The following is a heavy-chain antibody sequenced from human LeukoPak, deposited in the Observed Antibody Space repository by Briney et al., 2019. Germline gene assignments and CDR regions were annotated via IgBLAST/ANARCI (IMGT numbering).Heavy chain of an antibody. CDR3: AKDESSGGTIDY. Sequence: PGGSLRLSCAASGFTFSSDGMSWVRQPPGKGLEWVSEISANVGRTFYADSVKGRFTISRDNSKNTLYLQMNSLRAEDTAVYYCAKDESSGGTIDYWGQGTLVTVSS. J-gene: IGHJ4*02. D-gene: IGHD3-22*01. CDR1: GFTFSSDG. CDR2: ISANVGRT. V-gene: IGHV3-23*01.